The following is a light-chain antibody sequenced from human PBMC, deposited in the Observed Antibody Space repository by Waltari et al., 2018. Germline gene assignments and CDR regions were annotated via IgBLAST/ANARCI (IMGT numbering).Light chain of an antibody. J-gene: IGLJ1*01. V-gene: IGLV2-14*03. CDR1: SRDVGRSDS. CDR3: TSYTSSTTTPYV. Sequence: QSALTQPASVSGTPGQSITISCTGTSRDVGRSDSVSWYQQHPGRAPKLLIHDVTDRASGVADRFSGSKSGNTASLTISGLQTEDEADYYCTSYTSSTTTPYVFGTGTQVTV. CDR2: DVT.